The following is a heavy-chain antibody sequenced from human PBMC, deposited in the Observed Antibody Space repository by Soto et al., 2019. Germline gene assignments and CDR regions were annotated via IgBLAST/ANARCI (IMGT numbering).Heavy chain of an antibody. CDR3: ARVVASHYGMDV. D-gene: IGHD2-15*01. Sequence: ASVKASCKASGYTFTCYAMHWVRQAPGQRLEWMGWINAGNGNTKYSQKFQGRVTITRDTSASTAYMELSSLRSEDTAVYYCARVVASHYGMDVWGQGTTVTVSS. CDR1: GYTFTCYA. CDR2: INAGNGNT. J-gene: IGHJ6*02. V-gene: IGHV1-3*01.